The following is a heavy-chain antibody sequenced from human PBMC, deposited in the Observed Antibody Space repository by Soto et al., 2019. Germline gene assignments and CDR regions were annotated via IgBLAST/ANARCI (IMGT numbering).Heavy chain of an antibody. CDR2: ISYDGSNK. J-gene: IGHJ6*02. V-gene: IGHV3-30*18. Sequence: GGSLRLSCAASGFTFSNYGMHWVRQAPGKGLEWVAVISYDGSNKYYADSVKGRFTISRDNSKNTLYLQMNSLRAEDTAVYYCAKDIGYCSGGSCYYYYYYGMDVWGQGTTVTVSS. CDR1: GFTFSNYG. CDR3: AKDIGYCSGGSCYYYYYYGMDV. D-gene: IGHD2-15*01.